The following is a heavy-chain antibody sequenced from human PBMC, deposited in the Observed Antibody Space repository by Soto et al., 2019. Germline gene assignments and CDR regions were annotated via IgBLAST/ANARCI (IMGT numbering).Heavy chain of an antibody. CDR3: ASSISVGDSSGYYYAFDI. CDR2: IYYSGST. Sequence: PSQTLSLTCTVSGVSISSCGYYWCWIRQHPGKGLEWIGYIYYSGSTYYNPSLKSRVTISVDTSKNQFSLKLSSVTAADTAVYYCASSISVGDSSGYYYAFDIWGQGTMVT. CDR1: GVSISSCGYY. J-gene: IGHJ3*02. D-gene: IGHD3-22*01. V-gene: IGHV4-31*03.